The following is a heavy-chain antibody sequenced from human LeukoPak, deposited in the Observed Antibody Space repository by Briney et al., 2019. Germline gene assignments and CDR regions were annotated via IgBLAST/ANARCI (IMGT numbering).Heavy chain of an antibody. V-gene: IGHV3-74*01. D-gene: IGHD4-17*01. CDR3: AKGAGDYLLSAFDI. CDR1: GFTLTNYW. CDR2: INSDGSST. Sequence: PGGSLRLSCAASGFTLTNYWMHWVRQVPGKGLVWVSRINSDGSSTTYADPAKGRFTISRDNAKNTLYLQMNSLRAEDTAVYYCAKGAGDYLLSAFDIWGQGTMVTVSS. J-gene: IGHJ3*02.